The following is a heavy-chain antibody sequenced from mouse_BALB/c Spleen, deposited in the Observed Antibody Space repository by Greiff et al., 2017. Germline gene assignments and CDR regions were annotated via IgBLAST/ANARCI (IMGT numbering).Heavy chain of an antibody. CDR3: ARGGTVVAPYFDY. CDR2: INPSNGRT. V-gene: IGHV1S81*02. D-gene: IGHD1-1*01. Sequence: VQLQQPGAELVKPGASVKLSCKASGYTFTSYWMHWVKQRPGQGLEWIGEINPSNGRTNYNEKFKSKATLTVDKSSSTAYMQLSSLTSEDSAVYYCARGGTVVAPYFDYWGQGTTLTVSS. J-gene: IGHJ2*01. CDR1: GYTFTSYW.